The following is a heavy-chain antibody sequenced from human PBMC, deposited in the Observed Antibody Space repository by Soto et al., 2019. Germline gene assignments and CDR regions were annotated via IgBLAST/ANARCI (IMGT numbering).Heavy chain of an antibody. CDR1: GYTFTSYY. CDR3: ATGIAAAGDYYYYGMDV. Sequence: GASVKVSCKASGYTFTSYYMHWVRQAPGQRLEWMGIINPSGGSTSYAQKFQGRVTITRDTSASTAYMELSSLRSEDTAVYFCATGIAAAGDYYYYGMDVWGQGTTVTVSS. J-gene: IGHJ6*02. D-gene: IGHD6-13*01. V-gene: IGHV1-46*01. CDR2: INPSGGST.